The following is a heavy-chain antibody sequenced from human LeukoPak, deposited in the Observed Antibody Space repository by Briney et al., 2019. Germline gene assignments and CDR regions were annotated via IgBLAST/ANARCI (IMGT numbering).Heavy chain of an antibody. Sequence: GGSLRLSCAASGLTFSSYAMSWVRQAPGKGLEWVSAISGSGGSTYYADSVKGRFTISRDNSKNTLYLQMNSLRADDTAVYYCARFAAGGSYYYYMDVWGKGTTVTVSS. V-gene: IGHV3-23*01. J-gene: IGHJ6*03. CDR1: GLTFSSYA. CDR3: ARFAAGGSYYYYMDV. CDR2: ISGSGGST. D-gene: IGHD3-10*01.